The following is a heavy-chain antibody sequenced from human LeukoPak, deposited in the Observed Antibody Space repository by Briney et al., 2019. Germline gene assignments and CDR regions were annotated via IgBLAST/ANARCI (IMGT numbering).Heavy chain of an antibody. J-gene: IGHJ4*02. V-gene: IGHV3-21*01. CDR3: ARSGGWDFDY. D-gene: IGHD3-16*01. Sequence: GGSLRLSCAASGFTVSSYSMNWVRQAPGKGLEWVSSISSSSSYIYYADSVKGRFTISRDNAKNSLYLQMNSLRAEDTAVYYCARSGGWDFDYWGQGTLVTVSS. CDR1: GFTVSSYS. CDR2: ISSSSSYI.